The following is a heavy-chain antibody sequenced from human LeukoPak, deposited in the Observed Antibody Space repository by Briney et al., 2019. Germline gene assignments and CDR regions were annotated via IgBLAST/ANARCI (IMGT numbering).Heavy chain of an antibody. J-gene: IGHJ3*02. D-gene: IGHD2-2*01. CDR1: GHTFTGYD. CDR2: INPNSGGT. Sequence: ASVKVSCKASGHTFTGYDLHWVRQAPGQGLEWMGWINPNSGGTSYAQKFQGRVIMTRDTSISTAYMELRSLRSDDTAVYYCARVAAAAHDAFDIWGQGTMVTVSS. CDR3: ARVAAAAHDAFDI. V-gene: IGHV1-2*02.